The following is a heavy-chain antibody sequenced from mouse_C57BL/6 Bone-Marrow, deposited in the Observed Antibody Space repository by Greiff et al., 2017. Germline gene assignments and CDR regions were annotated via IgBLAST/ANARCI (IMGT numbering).Heavy chain of an antibody. Sequence: VQLQQSGAELVRPGASVTLSCKASGNTFTDYEMHWVKQTPVHGLEWIGAIDPETGGTAYNQKFKGKAILTADKSSSTAYMELRRLPSEDSAVYYCTLYGSYYFDYWGQGTTLTVSS. CDR3: TLYGSYYFDY. CDR1: GNTFTDYE. J-gene: IGHJ2*01. D-gene: IGHD1-1*01. CDR2: IDPETGGT. V-gene: IGHV1-15*01.